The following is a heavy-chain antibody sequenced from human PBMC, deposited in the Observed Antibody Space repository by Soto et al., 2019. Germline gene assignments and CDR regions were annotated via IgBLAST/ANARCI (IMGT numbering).Heavy chain of an antibody. J-gene: IGHJ6*02. D-gene: IGHD2-2*02. CDR2: ISYDGSNK. V-gene: IGHV3-30*18. CDR1: GFTFSSYG. CDR3: ANADCSSTSCYNYYYYGMDV. Sequence: VGSLRLSCAASGFTFSSYGMHWVRQAPGKGLEWVAVISYDGSNKYYADSVKGRFTISRDNSRNTLYLQMNSLRAEDTAVYYCANADCSSTSCYNYYYYGMDVWGQGTTVTVSS.